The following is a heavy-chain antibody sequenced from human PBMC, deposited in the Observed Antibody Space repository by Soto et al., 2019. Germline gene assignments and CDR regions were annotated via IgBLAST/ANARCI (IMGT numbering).Heavy chain of an antibody. V-gene: IGHV3-23*01. J-gene: IGHJ5*02. CDR2: IDGSGGIT. CDR1: GFTFVTTD. D-gene: IGHD3-10*01. Sequence: GGSLRLSCAASGFTFVTTDMSWGRQAPGEGLEWVSTIDGSGGITYYADSVKGRFTISRDNSRNTVYLQMNSLRGDDTALYYCVKNSGWFNTWGQGALVTVSS. CDR3: VKNSGWFNT.